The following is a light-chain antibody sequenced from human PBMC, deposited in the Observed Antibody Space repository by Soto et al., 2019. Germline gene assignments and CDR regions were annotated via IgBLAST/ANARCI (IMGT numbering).Light chain of an antibody. V-gene: IGKV3-20*01. CDR2: GAS. J-gene: IGKJ1*01. CDR1: QSVSNNY. Sequence: EIVLTQSRGTLSLSPGERATLSCRSSQSVSNNYLAWYQQKPGQAPRLLIYGASTRATGIPARFSGSGSGTDFTLTISRLEPEDFAVYYCQQYGSSGTFGQGTKVDI. CDR3: QQYGSSGT.